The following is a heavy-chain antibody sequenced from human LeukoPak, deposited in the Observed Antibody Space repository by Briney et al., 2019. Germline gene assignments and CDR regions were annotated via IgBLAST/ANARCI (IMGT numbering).Heavy chain of an antibody. CDR3: ARSYYYDSSGYYGY. J-gene: IGHJ4*02. D-gene: IGHD3-22*01. Sequence: PGGSLGLSCAASGFTFSNAWMSWVRQAPGKGREWVGRIKSKTDGGTTDYAAPVKGRFTISRDDSKNTLYLQMNSLRAEDTAVYYCARSYYYDSSGYYGYWGQGTLVTVSS. CDR1: GFTFSNAW. V-gene: IGHV3-15*01. CDR2: IKSKTDGGTT.